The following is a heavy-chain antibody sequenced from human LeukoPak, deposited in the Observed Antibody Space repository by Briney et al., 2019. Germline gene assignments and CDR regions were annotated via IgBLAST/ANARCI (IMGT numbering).Heavy chain of an antibody. D-gene: IGHD6-6*01. Sequence: ASVKVSCEASGYTFTSYYMHWVRQAPGQGLEWMGIINPSGGSTSYAQKFQGRVTMTRDMSTSTVYMELSSLRPEDTAVYYCARDYSSSSSMRYFDYWGQGTLVTVSS. V-gene: IGHV1-46*01. CDR1: GYTFTSYY. CDR2: INPSGGST. CDR3: ARDYSSSSSMRYFDY. J-gene: IGHJ4*02.